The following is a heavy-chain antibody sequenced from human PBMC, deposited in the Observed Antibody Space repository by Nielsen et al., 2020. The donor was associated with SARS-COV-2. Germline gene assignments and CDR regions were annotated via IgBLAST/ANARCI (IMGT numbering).Heavy chain of an antibody. CDR3: AKINDDAFDI. CDR1: GFTFDAYA. J-gene: IGHJ3*02. CDR2: ISWNSGSI. Sequence: GGSLRLSCAASGFTFDAYAMHWVRQAPGKGLEWVSGISWNSGSIGYADSVKGRFTISRDNAKNSLYLQMNSLRAEDTALYYCAKINDDAFDIWGQGTMVTVSS. V-gene: IGHV3-9*01.